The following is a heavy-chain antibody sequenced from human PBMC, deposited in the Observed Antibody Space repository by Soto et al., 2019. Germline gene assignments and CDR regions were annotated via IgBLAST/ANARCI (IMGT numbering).Heavy chain of an antibody. V-gene: IGHV4-39*01. CDR3: ARHRWGSGSYSGLLDF. D-gene: IGHD3-10*01. Sequence: KTSETLSLTCSVSGGSISTSSYFWGWIRQPPGKGLEWVGAVHYSGSANYRSSLQSRVTISADTSQNQFSLRLRSVTAADTAVYYCARHRWGSGSYSGLLDFRGQGALVTVSS. J-gene: IGHJ4*02. CDR2: VHYSGSA. CDR1: GGSISTSSYF.